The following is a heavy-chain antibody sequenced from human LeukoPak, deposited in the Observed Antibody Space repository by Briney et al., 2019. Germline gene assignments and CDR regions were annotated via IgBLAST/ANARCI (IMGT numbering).Heavy chain of an antibody. CDR1: EASVSSNRAT. Sequence: SQPRAPTFALSEASVSSNRATWNCIRQSPSRGLAQLVRTYYRSKWYNDYAVSVKSRITINPDTSKNQFSLQLNSVTPEDTAVYYCARDGATYYYDSSGYPDYWGQGTLVTVSS. V-gene: IGHV6-1*01. CDR2: TYYRSKWYN. CDR3: ARDGATYYYDSSGYPDY. D-gene: IGHD3-22*01. J-gene: IGHJ4*02.